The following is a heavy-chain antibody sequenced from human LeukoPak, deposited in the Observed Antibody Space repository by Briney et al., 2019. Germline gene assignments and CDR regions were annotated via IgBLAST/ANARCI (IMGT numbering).Heavy chain of an antibody. CDR1: GYSFTSHW. CDR2: IYPRDSNT. V-gene: IGHV5-51*01. Sequence: GESLKISCKGSGYGSGYSFTSHWIAWVRQMPGKGLEWMGIIYPRDSNTIYSPSFQGQVTISVDASINTAYLQWISLKASDTAMYYCARHPIAAGGAYNWFDPWGQGTLVTVSS. CDR3: ARHPIAAGGAYNWFDP. D-gene: IGHD6-13*01. J-gene: IGHJ5*02.